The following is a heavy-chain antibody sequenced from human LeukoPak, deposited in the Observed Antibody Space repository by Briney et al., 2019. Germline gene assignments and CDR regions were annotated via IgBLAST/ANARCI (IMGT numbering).Heavy chain of an antibody. Sequence: SETLSLTCAVYGGSFSGYYWSWIRQPPGKGLEWIGEINHSGSTNYNPSLKSRVTISVDTSKNQFFLKLSSVTAADTAVYYCASYSGYGLDYWGQGTLVTVSS. CDR1: GGSFSGYY. CDR3: ASYSGYGLDY. CDR2: INHSGST. V-gene: IGHV4-34*01. J-gene: IGHJ4*02. D-gene: IGHD5-12*01.